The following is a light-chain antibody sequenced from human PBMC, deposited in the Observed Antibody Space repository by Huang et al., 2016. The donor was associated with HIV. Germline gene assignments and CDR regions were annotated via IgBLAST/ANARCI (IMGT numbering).Light chain of an antibody. CDR1: QSLLHSNGYNY. CDR3: MQALQTPV. Sequence: DAVVTQSPLSLPVTPGEPASISCRSSQSLLHSNGYNYLDWYVQKPGQSPHLLIYLGSNRASGVPDRFSGSGSGTDFTLKISRVEAEYVGVYYCMQALQTPVFGPGTKVDIK. J-gene: IGKJ3*01. CDR2: LGS. V-gene: IGKV2-28*01.